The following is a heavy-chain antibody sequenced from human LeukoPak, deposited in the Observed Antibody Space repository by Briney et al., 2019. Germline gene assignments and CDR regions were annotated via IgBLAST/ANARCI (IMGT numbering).Heavy chain of an antibody. CDR3: ERGYTYGYDY. D-gene: IGHD5-18*01. V-gene: IGHV4-39*07. CDR1: GGSISGSSYY. J-gene: IGHJ4*02. CDR2: IYYSGST. Sequence: SETLSLTCTVSGGSISGSSYYWGWIRQPPGKGLEWIGSIYYSGSTYYNPSLKSRVTISVDTSKNQFSLKLSSVTAEDTAVYYCERGYTYGYDYWGQGTLVIVSS.